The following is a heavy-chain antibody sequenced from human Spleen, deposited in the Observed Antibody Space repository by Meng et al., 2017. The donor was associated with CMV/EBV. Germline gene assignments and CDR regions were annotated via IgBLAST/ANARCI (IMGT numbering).Heavy chain of an antibody. V-gene: IGHV1-46*01. D-gene: IGHD1-7*01. CDR1: GYTFIDYY. CDR2: ISPRGGAP. CDR3: ARERANYFQGGGFDY. Sequence: SGYTFIDYYMHWARQAPGQGLEWMGIISPRGGAPTYAKKFQGRVTMTSDTSTSTVYMELTSLRSVDAAVYYCARERANYFQGGGFDYWGRGTLVTVSS. J-gene: IGHJ4*02.